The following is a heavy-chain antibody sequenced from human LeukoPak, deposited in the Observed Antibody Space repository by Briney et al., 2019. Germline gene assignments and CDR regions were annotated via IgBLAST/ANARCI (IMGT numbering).Heavy chain of an antibody. Sequence: GGPVRLSCAACGFLFWRYSKHGVRESPGKGLEWVSYISSSSSSIYYADSVKGRFTISRDNAKNSLYLQMNSLRAEDTAVYYCARGDVWGQGTLVTVSS. CDR3: ARGDV. J-gene: IGHJ4*02. CDR2: ISSSSSSI. V-gene: IGHV3-21*05. CDR1: GFLFWRYS.